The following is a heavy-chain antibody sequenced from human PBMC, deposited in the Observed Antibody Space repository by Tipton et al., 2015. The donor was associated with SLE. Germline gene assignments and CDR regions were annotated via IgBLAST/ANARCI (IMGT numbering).Heavy chain of an antibody. Sequence: LVKPTETLTLTCTFSGFSLSADKMGVGWIRQPPGKALEWRALVYWNNGQRYNPSLRSRLTITKDTSKNQVVLTMTNMDPEDTAAYYCAHAEHSGSWGTFWGQVTLVTVSS. CDR1: GFSLSADKMG. J-gene: IGHJ4*02. CDR2: VYWNNGQ. D-gene: IGHD3-16*01. CDR3: AHAEHSGSWGTF. V-gene: IGHV2-5*01.